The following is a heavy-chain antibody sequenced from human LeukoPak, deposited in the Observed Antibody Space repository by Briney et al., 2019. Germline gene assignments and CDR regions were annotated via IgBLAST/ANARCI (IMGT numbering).Heavy chain of an antibody. Sequence: GRSLRLSCAASGFPFSSYAMHWVRQAPGKGLEWVAVISYDGSDKYYADSVKGRFTISRDNSKNTLFLQMNSLRAEDTAVYYCARVDIILTIGEIPLDYWGQGTLVTVSS. CDR3: ARVDIILTIGEIPLDY. V-gene: IGHV3-30-3*01. CDR1: GFPFSSYA. CDR2: ISYDGSDK. D-gene: IGHD3-9*01. J-gene: IGHJ4*02.